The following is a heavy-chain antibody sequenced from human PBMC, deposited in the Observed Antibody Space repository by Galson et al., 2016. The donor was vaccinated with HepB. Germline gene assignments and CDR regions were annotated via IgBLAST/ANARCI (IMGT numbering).Heavy chain of an antibody. J-gene: IGHJ6*03. CDR3: AKFRGDEQYNYHMDV. V-gene: IGHV3-23*01. CDR1: GFTFSSFA. Sequence: SLRLSCAASGFTFSSFAMSWVRQAPGKGLEWVSLIFGGGVGTFYADAVKGRFTISRDNSKNTLYLQMDSLRAEDTATYYCAKFRGDEQYNYHMDVWGKGTTVIVS. D-gene: IGHD1-20*01. CDR2: IFGGGVGT.